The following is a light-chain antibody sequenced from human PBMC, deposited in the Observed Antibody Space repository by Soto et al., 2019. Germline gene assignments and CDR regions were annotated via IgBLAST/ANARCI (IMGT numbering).Light chain of an antibody. J-gene: IGKJ1*01. Sequence: IHMTHSPSSLSASVGDRATMTCRASQSIGSHLNWYQQERGKAPKLLIYDASSLESGVPSRFSGSGSGTEFTLTISSLQPDDFAVYYCHQYGSSPWTFGQGTKVDIK. CDR1: QSIGSH. V-gene: IGKV1-5*01. CDR2: DAS. CDR3: HQYGSSPWT.